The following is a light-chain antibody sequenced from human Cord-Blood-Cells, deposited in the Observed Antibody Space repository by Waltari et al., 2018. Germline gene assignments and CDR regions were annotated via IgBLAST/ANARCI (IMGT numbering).Light chain of an antibody. Sequence: QSALTQPASVSGSPAQSITISCTGTSSDVGGYNYVSWYQQHPGKAPKLMIYDVRNRPSGVSNRFSGSKSGNTASLTISGLQAEDEADYYCSSYTSSSTLVFGGGTRLTVL. CDR2: DVR. J-gene: IGLJ2*01. V-gene: IGLV2-14*01. CDR1: SSDVGGYNY. CDR3: SSYTSSSTLV.